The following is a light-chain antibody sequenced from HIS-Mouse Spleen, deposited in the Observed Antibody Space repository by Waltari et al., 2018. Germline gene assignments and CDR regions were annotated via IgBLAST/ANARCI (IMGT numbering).Light chain of an antibody. Sequence: SYELTQPLSVSVALGQTARITWGGNNIGSKNVHWYQQKPGQAPVLVIYRDSNRPSGIPERFSGSNSGNTATLTISRAQAGDEADYYCQVWDSSTAVFGGGTKLTVL. CDR2: RDS. CDR1: NIGSKN. J-gene: IGLJ2*01. CDR3: QVWDSSTAV. V-gene: IGLV3-9*01.